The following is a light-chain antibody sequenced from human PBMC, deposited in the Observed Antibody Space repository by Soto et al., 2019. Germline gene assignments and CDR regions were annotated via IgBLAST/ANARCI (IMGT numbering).Light chain of an antibody. V-gene: IGKV3-20*01. CDR1: QSVSSIY. Sequence: IVLTQSPGTLSLSPGERATLSCRASQSVSSIYLAWYQQKPGQTPRLLMYGASSRATGIPDRFSGSGSGTDFTLTISRLEPEDFAVYYCQQYGSVPWALGQGTKVEVK. J-gene: IGKJ1*01. CDR3: QQYGSVPWA. CDR2: GAS.